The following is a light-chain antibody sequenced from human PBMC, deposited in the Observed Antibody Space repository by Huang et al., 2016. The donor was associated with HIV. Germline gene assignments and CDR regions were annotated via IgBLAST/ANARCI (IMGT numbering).Light chain of an antibody. CDR3: QQYYSTPYT. J-gene: IGKJ2*01. V-gene: IGKV4-1*01. CDR1: QSVLYSSNNKNY. Sequence: DIVMTQSPDSLAGSLGERATINCKSSQSVLYSSNNKNYLAWYQQKPGQPPKLLIYWASIRESGVPDRFSGSGSGTDFTLTISSLQAEDVAVYYCQQYYSTPYTFGQGTKLEIK. CDR2: WAS.